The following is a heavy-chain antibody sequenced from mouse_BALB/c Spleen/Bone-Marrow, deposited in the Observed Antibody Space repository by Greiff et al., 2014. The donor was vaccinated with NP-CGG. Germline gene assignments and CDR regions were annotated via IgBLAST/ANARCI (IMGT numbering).Heavy chain of an antibody. CDR1: GYTFTSYT. Sequence: QVQLQQSGAELARPGASVKMSCKASGYTFTSYTMHWVKQRPGQGLEWIGYINPSSGYTNYNQKFKDKATLTADKSSSTAYMQLGSLTSEDSAVYYCARGLYYYGSGSNFDYWGQGTTLTVSS. J-gene: IGHJ2*01. CDR2: INPSSGYT. V-gene: IGHV1-4*01. CDR3: ARGLYYYGSGSNFDY. D-gene: IGHD1-1*01.